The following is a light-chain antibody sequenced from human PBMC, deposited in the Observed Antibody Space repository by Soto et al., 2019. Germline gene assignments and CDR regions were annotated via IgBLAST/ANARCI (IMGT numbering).Light chain of an antibody. J-gene: IGLJ2*01. V-gene: IGLV2-14*01. Sequence: ALTQPASVSGSPGQSITISCTETSSDVGGYNYVSWYQQHPGKAPKLMIYDVSNRPSGVSNRFSGSRSGNTASLTISGLQAEDEADYYCSSYTTSSTLVVFGGGTKLTVL. CDR2: DVS. CDR3: SSYTTSSTLVV. CDR1: SSDVGGYNY.